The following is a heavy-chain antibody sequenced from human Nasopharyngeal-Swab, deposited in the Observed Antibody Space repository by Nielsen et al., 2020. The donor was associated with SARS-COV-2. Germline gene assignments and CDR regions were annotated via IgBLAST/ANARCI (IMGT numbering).Heavy chain of an antibody. J-gene: IGHJ4*02. CDR1: GGSISSSSYY. D-gene: IGHD3-9*01. CDR3: ARGQTGYSGFDY. CDR2: INHSGST. Sequence: SETLSLTCSVSGGSISSSSYYWSWIRQPPGKGLEWIGEINHSGSTNYNPSLKSRVTISVDTSKNQFSLKLSSVTAADTAVYYCARGQTGYSGFDYWGQGTLVTVSS. V-gene: IGHV4-39*07.